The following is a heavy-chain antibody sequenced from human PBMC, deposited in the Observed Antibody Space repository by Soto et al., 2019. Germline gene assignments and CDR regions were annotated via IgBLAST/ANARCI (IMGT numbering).Heavy chain of an antibody. CDR2: ISSSSSTI. D-gene: IGHD2-21*02. CDR3: AADRTYCGGDCYVD. Sequence: GGSLRLSCAASGFTFSSYSMNWVRQAPGKGLEWVSYISSSSSTIYYADSVKGRFTISRDNAKNSLYLQMNSLRAEDTAVYYCAADRTYCGGDCYVDWGQGTLVTVSS. CDR1: GFTFSSYS. J-gene: IGHJ4*02. V-gene: IGHV3-48*01.